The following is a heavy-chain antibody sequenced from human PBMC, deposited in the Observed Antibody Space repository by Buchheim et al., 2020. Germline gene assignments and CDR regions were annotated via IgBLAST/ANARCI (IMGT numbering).Heavy chain of an antibody. CDR1: VFTLRTSW. V-gene: IGHV3-7*01. Sequence: EVQLVESGGGLVQPGGSLRLSCVASVFTLRTSWMSWVRQAPGKGLEWVARIRKDGSGTYHVDSVKGRFTISRDTATRSLYLPMNNLRDKDTAGYHCVRGDFDYWGQGTL. CDR3: VRGDFDY. J-gene: IGHJ4*02. CDR2: IRKDGSGT.